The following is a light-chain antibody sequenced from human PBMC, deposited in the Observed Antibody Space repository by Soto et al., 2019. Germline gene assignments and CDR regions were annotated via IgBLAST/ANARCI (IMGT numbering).Light chain of an antibody. CDR2: DVS. CDR3: QQRNRWPPIFT. Sequence: IVLTQSPATLSLSPGERATLSCRASQSVGNYLAWYQQKPGQAPRLLIYDVSNRATGIPARFSGSGSGTDFTLTISNLEPEDFAVYFCQQRNRWPPIFTFGPGTKVDF. CDR1: QSVGNY. V-gene: IGKV3-11*01. J-gene: IGKJ3*01.